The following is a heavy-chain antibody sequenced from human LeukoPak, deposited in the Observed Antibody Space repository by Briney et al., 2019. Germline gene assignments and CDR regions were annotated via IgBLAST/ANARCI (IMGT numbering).Heavy chain of an antibody. J-gene: IGHJ4*02. D-gene: IGHD2-8*02. CDR2: ISGSGVST. CDR1: GFTFSSYA. Sequence: GGSLRLSCAASGFTFSSYAMSWVRQAPGKGLGWVSGISGSGVSTFYADSVKGRFTISRDNSMNTLYLQMSSLRAEDMAVYYCAFGSTVTGRVFWGQGTLVTVSS. V-gene: IGHV3-23*01. CDR3: AFGSTVTGRVF.